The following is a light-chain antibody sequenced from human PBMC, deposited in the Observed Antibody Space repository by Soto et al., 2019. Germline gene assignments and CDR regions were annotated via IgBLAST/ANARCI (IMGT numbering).Light chain of an antibody. V-gene: IGKV3-15*01. CDR2: GAS. J-gene: IGKJ4*01. Sequence: DIVMTQSPATLSVAPGERVTFSCRASQGVSRKLAWYQHKPGQAPRLLISGASTGATGIPARFSGSGSGTDFTLTISSLQPEDFATYYCQQANSPPLTFGGGTKVDI. CDR3: QQANSPPLT. CDR1: QGVSRK.